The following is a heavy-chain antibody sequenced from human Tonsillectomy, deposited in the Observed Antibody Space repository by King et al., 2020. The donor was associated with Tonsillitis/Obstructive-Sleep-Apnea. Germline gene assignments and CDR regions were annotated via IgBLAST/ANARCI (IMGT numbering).Heavy chain of an antibody. Sequence: VQLVESGAEVKKPGASVKVSCTASGYTFTGYYMHWVRQAPGQGLEWMGWINPNSGDTNYAKKFQGRVTMTRDPSISTAYMEVGRLRSDDTAVYYCARDLRGYSYGADSYYFDYWGQGTLVTVSS. CDR3: ARDLRGYSYGADSYYFDY. V-gene: IGHV1-2*02. CDR2: INPNSGDT. CDR1: GYTFTGYY. D-gene: IGHD5-18*01. J-gene: IGHJ4*02.